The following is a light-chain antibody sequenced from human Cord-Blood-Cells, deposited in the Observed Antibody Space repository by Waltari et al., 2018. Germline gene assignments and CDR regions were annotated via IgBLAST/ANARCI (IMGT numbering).Light chain of an antibody. V-gene: IGKV1-39*01. CDR3: QQSYSTPLT. CDR1: QSISSY. CDR2: AAS. J-gene: IGKJ4*01. Sequence: DIQMTQSPSSLSASVGDRVTITCRASQSISSYLNWYKQKPGKAPKLLIYAASSLQSGVPSRFSGSGSGTDFTLTISSLQPEDFATYYCQQSYSTPLTIGGETKVEIK.